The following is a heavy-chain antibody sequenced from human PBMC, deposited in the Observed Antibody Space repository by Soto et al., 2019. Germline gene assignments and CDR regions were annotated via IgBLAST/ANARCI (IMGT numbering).Heavy chain of an antibody. CDR3: ARVPTSSWYDNYYYGMDV. D-gene: IGHD6-13*01. J-gene: IGHJ6*02. Sequence: SETLSLTCTVSGGSISSGDYYWSWIRQPPGKGLGWIGYIYYSGSTYYNPSLKSRVTISVDTSKNQFSLKLSSVTAADTAVYYCARVPTSSWYDNYYYGMDVWGQGTTVTVSS. CDR1: GGSISSGDYY. CDR2: IYYSGST. V-gene: IGHV4-30-4*01.